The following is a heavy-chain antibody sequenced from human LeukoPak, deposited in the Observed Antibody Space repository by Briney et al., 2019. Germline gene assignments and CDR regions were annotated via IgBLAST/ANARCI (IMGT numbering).Heavy chain of an antibody. D-gene: IGHD1-1*01. CDR3: ATTKPARRYFDY. Sequence: GGSLRLSCVGSGFTFTSNPLSWVRQAPGKGLEWVSAISGSGDNTYYGDSVRGRFTISRDNSKNTLYLQMNSLRAEDTAVYYCATTKPARRYFDYWGQGTLVTVSS. J-gene: IGHJ4*02. CDR1: GFTFTSNP. CDR2: ISGSGDNT. V-gene: IGHV3-23*01.